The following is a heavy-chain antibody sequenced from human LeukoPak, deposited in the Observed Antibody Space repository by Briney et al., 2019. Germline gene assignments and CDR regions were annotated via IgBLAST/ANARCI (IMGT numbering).Heavy chain of an antibody. V-gene: IGHV3-23*01. J-gene: IGHJ5*02. CDR2: ISSDGGGT. CDR1: GFIFNNYG. Sequence: GGSLRLSCAASGFIFNNYGLIWVRQAPGKGLQWVSAISSDGGGTTYADFVKGRFTISRDNSKNTLFLQMSSLRAEDTALYYCAKGGSGYFADLWGQGTLVTVSS. D-gene: IGHD3-22*01. CDR3: AKGGSGYFADL.